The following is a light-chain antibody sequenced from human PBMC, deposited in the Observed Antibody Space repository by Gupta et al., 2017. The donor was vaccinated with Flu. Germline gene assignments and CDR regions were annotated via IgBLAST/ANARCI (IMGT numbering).Light chain of an antibody. CDR1: QTINNL. J-gene: IGKJ2*01. Sequence: PSSLSASVGVRVRMPCPASQTINNLLVWYQQKPGKAPKLLIYDASSVQSGVPSRFSGSGSGTDFTLTITSLQPEYFATYYCQQANSFPRTFAQWIKLEIK. CDR3: QQANSFPRT. CDR2: DAS. V-gene: IGKV1D-12*01.